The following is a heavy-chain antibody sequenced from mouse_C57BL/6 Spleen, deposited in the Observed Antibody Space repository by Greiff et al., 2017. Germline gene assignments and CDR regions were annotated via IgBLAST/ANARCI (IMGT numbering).Heavy chain of an antibody. CDR2: INPSSGYT. CDR3: ARDDGYYNIDYAMDY. Sequence: QVQLQQSGAELARPGASVKMSCKASGYTFTSYTMHWVKQRPGQGLEWIGYINPSSGYTKYNQKFKDKATLTADKSSSTAYMQLSSLTSEDSAVYDCARDDGYYNIDYAMDYWGQGTSVTVSS. D-gene: IGHD2-3*01. CDR1: GYTFTSYT. V-gene: IGHV1-4*01. J-gene: IGHJ4*01.